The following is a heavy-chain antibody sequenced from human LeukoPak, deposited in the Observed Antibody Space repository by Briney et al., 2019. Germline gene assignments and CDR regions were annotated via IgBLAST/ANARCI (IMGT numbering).Heavy chain of an antibody. J-gene: IGHJ1*01. CDR3: ASIDYGDFGFQH. D-gene: IGHD4-17*01. Sequence: SETLSLTCTVSGGSISSSSYYWGWIRQPPGKGLEWIGSIYYSGSTYYNPSLKSRVTISVDTSKNQFSLKLSSVTAADTAVYYCASIDYGDFGFQHWGQGTLVTVSS. CDR1: GGSISSSSYY. CDR2: IYYSGST. V-gene: IGHV4-39*07.